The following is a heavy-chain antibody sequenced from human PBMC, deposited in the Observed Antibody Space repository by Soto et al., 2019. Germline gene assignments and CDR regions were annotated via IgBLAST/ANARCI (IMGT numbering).Heavy chain of an antibody. CDR3: ARDYYGMDV. V-gene: IGHV4-30-2*06. CDR1: DGSVTSGGYS. CDR2: TYQSGSA. Sequence: SETLSLTCTVSDGSVTSGGYSWTWIRQSPGKGLEWIGYTYQSGSAYYNPSLKSRVTISVDRSKNQFSLNLTFVTAADTAVYYCARDYYGMDVWGQGTTVTVSS. J-gene: IGHJ6*02.